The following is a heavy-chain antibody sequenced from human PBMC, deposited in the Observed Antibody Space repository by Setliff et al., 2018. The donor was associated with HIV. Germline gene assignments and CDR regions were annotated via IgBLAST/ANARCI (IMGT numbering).Heavy chain of an antibody. Sequence: ASVKVSCKASGYTFPSHDINWVRQATGQGPEWVGWMNPNSGNTGYAQKFQGRVIMTRKTSIGTAYMELSSLRSEDTAVYYCARGNLSGFYGSGSSYYFDYWGQGALVTVSS. J-gene: IGHJ4*02. CDR3: ARGNLSGFYGSGSSYYFDY. V-gene: IGHV1-8*02. CDR2: MNPNSGNT. D-gene: IGHD3-10*01. CDR1: GYTFPSHD.